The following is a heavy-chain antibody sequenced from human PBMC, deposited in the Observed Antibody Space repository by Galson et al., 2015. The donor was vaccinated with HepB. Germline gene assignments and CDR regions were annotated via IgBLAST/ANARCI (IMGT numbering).Heavy chain of an antibody. V-gene: IGHV3-53*01. CDR3: ARSGGSIIVVPGAFDYYHFYYMDV. D-gene: IGHD2-2*01. CDR2: IYSGGST. Sequence: LRLSCAASGFTVSTNFMSWVRQAPGKGLEWVSLIYSGGSTYYADSVKGRFTISRDNSKNTLYLQMNSLRAEDTAVYYCARSGGSIIVVPGAFDYYHFYYMDVWGKGTTVTVSS. J-gene: IGHJ6*03. CDR1: GFTVSTNF.